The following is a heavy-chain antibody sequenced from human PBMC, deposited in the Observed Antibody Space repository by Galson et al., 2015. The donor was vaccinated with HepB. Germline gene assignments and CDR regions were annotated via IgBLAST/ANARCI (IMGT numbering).Heavy chain of an antibody. CDR3: ARDREEAVAAWSYRHMDV. J-gene: IGHJ6*03. CDR2: IYSNGDP. CDR1: GFSVSSNY. V-gene: IGHV3-53*01. D-gene: IGHD6-19*01. Sequence: SLRLSCAVSGFSVSSNYVSWVRQAPGKGLEWVSVIYSNGDPYYADVVRGRFTISRDNSKNTLYLQMNSLRAEDTAVYYCARDREEAVAAWSYRHMDVWGKGTTVSVSS.